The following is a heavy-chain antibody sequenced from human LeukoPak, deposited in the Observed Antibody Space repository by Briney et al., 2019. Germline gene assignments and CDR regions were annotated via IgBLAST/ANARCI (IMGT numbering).Heavy chain of an antibody. CDR1: GYSFTSYW. J-gene: IGHJ4*02. V-gene: IGHV5-51*01. CDR2: IYPGDSDT. Sequence: GESLKISCKGSGYSFTSYWIVWVRQLPGKGLEWMGIIYPGDSDTRYNPSFQGQVTISADKSISSAYLQWNSLKASDTAMYYCARLRDNWEDYWGQGTLVTVSS. CDR3: ARLRDNWEDY. D-gene: IGHD1-20*01.